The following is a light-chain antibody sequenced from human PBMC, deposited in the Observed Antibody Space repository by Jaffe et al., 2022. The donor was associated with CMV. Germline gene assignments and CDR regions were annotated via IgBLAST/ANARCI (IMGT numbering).Light chain of an antibody. Sequence: DIQLTQSPSFLSASVGDRVTITCRASQGISSYLAWYQQKPGKAPKLLIYAASTLQSGVPSRFSGSGFGTEFTLTISSLQPEDFATYYCQQHNSYPLTFGGGTKVEIK. J-gene: IGKJ4*01. CDR1: QGISSY. CDR2: AAS. CDR3: QQHNSYPLT. V-gene: IGKV1-9*01.